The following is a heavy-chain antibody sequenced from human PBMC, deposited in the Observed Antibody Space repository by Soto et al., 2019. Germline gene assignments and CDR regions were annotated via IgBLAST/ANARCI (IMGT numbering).Heavy chain of an antibody. CDR2: ISYSGIT. V-gene: IGHV4-59*08. CDR3: ARGTGYTSGWYEFVDY. D-gene: IGHD6-19*01. J-gene: IGHJ4*02. CDR1: AGSINGYY. Sequence: SETLSLTCTVSAGSINGYYWTWIRQPPGKGLEWIGYISYSGITKYNASLKSRVTISVDTSKSQFSLRLSSVTAADTAVYYCARGTGYTSGWYEFVDYWGQGTLVTVS.